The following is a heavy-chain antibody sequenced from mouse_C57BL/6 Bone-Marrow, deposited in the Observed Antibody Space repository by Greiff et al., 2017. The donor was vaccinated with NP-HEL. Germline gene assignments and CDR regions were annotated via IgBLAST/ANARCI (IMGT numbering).Heavy chain of an antibody. CDR1: GFSLTSYG. CDR3: ATSIYYDDIDY. V-gene: IGHV2-4*01. CDR2: IWSGGSS. D-gene: IGHD2-13*01. J-gene: IGHJ2*01. Sequence: QVQLQQSGPGLVQPSQSLSITCTVSGFSLTSYGVHWVRQPPGKGLEWLGVIWSGGSSDYNAAFISRLSISNDNSKSQVFFKLNSLQADDTAIYYCATSIYYDDIDYWGQGTTLTVSS.